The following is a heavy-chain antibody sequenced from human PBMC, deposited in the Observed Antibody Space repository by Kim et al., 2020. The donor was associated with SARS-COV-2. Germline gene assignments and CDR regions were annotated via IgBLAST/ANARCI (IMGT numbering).Heavy chain of an antibody. CDR2: INHSGST. CDR1: GGSFSGYY. CDR3: ACGHGIALAGWGYWTLDL. Sequence: SETLSLTCAVYGGSFSGYYWSWIRQPPGKGLEWIGEINHSGSTNYNPSLKSRVTISVDKSKNQSSLKLSSVTAADTAVYYCACGHGIALAGWGYWTLDL. V-gene: IGHV4-34*01. D-gene: IGHD6-19*01. J-gene: IGHJ2*01.